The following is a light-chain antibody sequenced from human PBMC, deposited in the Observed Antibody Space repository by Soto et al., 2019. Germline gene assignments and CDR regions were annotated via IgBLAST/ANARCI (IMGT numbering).Light chain of an antibody. V-gene: IGLV2-14*03. CDR1: SSDVGGYNY. CDR2: HVT. CDR3: SSYTCRTAYI. J-gene: IGLJ1*01. Sequence: QSVLTQPASVSGSPGQSITISCTGTSSDVGGYNYVSWYQQHPGDAPKLMIYHVTNRPSGVSNRFSGSKSGNTASLTISGLQSEDEADYYCSSYTCRTAYISGTGTKVIV.